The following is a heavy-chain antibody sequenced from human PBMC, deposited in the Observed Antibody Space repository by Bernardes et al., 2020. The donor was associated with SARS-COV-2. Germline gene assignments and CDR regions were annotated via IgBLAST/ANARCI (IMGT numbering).Heavy chain of an antibody. CDR1: GGSISSYY. V-gene: IGHV4-59*01. CDR2: IYYSGST. Sequence: SETLSLTRTVSGGSISSYYWSWIRQPPGKGLEWIGYIYYSGSTNYNPSLKSRVTISVDTSKNQFSLKLSSVTAADTAVYYCARVRYGMDVWGQGTTVTVSS. J-gene: IGHJ6*02. CDR3: ARVRYGMDV.